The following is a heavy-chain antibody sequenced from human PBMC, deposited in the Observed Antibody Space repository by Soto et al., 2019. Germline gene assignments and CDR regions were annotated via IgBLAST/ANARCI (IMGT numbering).Heavy chain of an antibody. V-gene: IGHV1-2*04. J-gene: IGHJ6*02. Sequence: EASVKVSCKASGYTFTGYYMHWVRQAPGQGLEWMGWINPNSGGTNYAQKFQGWVTMTRDTSISTAYMELSRLRSDDTAVYYCARDNANYYYYGMDVWGQGTTVTVSS. CDR1: GYTFTGYY. CDR3: ARDNANYYYYGMDV. D-gene: IGHD2-8*01. CDR2: INPNSGGT.